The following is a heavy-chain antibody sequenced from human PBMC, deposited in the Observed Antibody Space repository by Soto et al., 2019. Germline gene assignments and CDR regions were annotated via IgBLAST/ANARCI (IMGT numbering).Heavy chain of an antibody. D-gene: IGHD5-18*01. Sequence: QVQLQESGPGLVKPSETLSLTCNVSGGSINSYYWNWIRQPPGKGLEWIAYIYYNGNTDSNPSLESRVTISLDTRKNQLSRELSSLTAADTAMYYCARGDHVYSYANFAYRGQGILVTVSS. CDR1: GGSINSYY. CDR3: ARGDHVYSYANFAY. CDR2: IYYNGNT. V-gene: IGHV4-59*01. J-gene: IGHJ4*01.